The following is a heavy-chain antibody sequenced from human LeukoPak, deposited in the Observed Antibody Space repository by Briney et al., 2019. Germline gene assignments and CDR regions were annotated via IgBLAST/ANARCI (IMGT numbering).Heavy chain of an antibody. Sequence: SSETLSLTCNVSGGSISSSSYYWGWIRQPPGKGLEWIGSIYYSGSTYYNSSLKSRVTISVDTSKNQFSLKLSSVTAADTAVYFCAKPAKTDYADYWGQGTLVTVSS. CDR1: GGSISSSSYY. J-gene: IGHJ4*02. CDR2: IYYSGST. CDR3: AKPAKTDYADY. V-gene: IGHV4-39*07. D-gene: IGHD1-14*01.